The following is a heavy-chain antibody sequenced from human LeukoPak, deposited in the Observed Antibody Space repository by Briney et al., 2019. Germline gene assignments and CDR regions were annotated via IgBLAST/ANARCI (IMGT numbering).Heavy chain of an antibody. V-gene: IGHV1-46*01. Sequence: GASVKVSCKASGYTFTSYYMHWVRQAPGQGLEWMGIINPSGGSTSYAQKFQGRVTMTRDMSTGTVYMELSSLRSEDTAVYYCARGDSSGYYVGYFDYWGQGTLVTVSS. CDR2: INPSGGST. CDR1: GYTFTSYY. D-gene: IGHD3-22*01. CDR3: ARGDSSGYYVGYFDY. J-gene: IGHJ4*02.